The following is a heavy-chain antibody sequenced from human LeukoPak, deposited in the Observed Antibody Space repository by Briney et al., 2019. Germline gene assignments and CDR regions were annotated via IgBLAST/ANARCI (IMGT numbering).Heavy chain of an antibody. CDR1: GFTFSSYN. V-gene: IGHV3-21*01. D-gene: IGHD3-3*01. CDR3: ARGWSYFDY. J-gene: IGHJ4*02. CDR2: ISSSSNYI. Sequence: GGSLRLSCAASGFTFSSYNMNWVRQAPGKGLEWVASISSSSNYIYYVDSVKGRFTISRDNAKNSLYLQMNSLRAEDTAVYYCARGWSYFDYWGQGTLVTVSS.